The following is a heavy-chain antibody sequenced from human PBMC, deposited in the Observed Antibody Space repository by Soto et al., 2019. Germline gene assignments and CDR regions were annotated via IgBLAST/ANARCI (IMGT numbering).Heavy chain of an antibody. J-gene: IGHJ4*02. D-gene: IGHD2-8*01. CDR3: AKEIFAAAYAATSAFDV. V-gene: IGHV3-23*01. CDR1: GFTFSSHA. CDR2: VDGSGGDT. Sequence: GGSLRLSCAASGFTFSSHAMGWLRQAPGTGPEWVAFVDGSGGDTSYADSVKGRFIVSRDNSDNSLFLHMNSLRAEDTGRYFCAKEIFAAAYAATSAFDVWGQGTLVTVSS.